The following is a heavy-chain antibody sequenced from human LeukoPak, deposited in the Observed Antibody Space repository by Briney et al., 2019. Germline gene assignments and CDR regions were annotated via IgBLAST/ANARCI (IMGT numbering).Heavy chain of an antibody. V-gene: IGHV4-39*01. Sequence: SETLSLTCTVSGGSISSCSYYWGWIRQPPGKGLEWIGSIYYSGSTYYNPSLKSRVTISVDTSKNQFSLKLSSVTAADTAVYYCTRLSGHDSSGYYPRSYYMDVWGKGTTVTVSS. CDR1: GGSISSCSYY. CDR3: TRLSGHDSSGYYPRSYYMDV. CDR2: IYYSGST. D-gene: IGHD3-22*01. J-gene: IGHJ6*03.